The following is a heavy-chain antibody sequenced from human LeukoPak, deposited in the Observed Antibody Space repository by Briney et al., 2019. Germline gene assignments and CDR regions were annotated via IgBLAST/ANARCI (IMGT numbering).Heavy chain of an antibody. CDR3: AKGRGLSYDYGVDY. D-gene: IGHD4-17*01. CDR2: ISSSSSYI. Sequence: GGSLRLSCAASGFNFSSYSMNWVRQAPGKGLEWVSSISSSSSYIYYADSVKGRFTISRDNAKNSLYLQMNSLRAEDMALYYCAKGRGLSYDYGVDYWGQGTLVTVSS. CDR1: GFNFSSYS. V-gene: IGHV3-21*04. J-gene: IGHJ4*02.